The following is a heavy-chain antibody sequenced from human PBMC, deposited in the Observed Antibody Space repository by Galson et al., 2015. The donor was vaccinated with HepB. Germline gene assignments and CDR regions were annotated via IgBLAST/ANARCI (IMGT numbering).Heavy chain of an antibody. D-gene: IGHD6-19*01. CDR1: GFTFSSYG. CDR2: IWYDGSNK. CDR3: ARSGGRAVAGIYYYYGMDV. V-gene: IGHV3-33*01. J-gene: IGHJ6*02. Sequence: SLRLSCAASGFTFSSYGMHWVRQAPGKGLEWVAVIWYDGSNKYYADSVKGRFTISRDNSKNTLYLQMNSLRAEDTAVYYCARSGGRAVAGIYYYYGMDVWGQGTTVTVSS.